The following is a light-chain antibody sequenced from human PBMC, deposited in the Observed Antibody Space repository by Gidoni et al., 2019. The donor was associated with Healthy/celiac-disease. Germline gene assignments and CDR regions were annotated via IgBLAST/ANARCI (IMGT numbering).Light chain of an antibody. Sequence: EIVLTHTLATLSLSPGESATPSCRASQSVRCYLAWYQQKPGQAPRLLIYDASNRATGIPARFSGSGSGTDFTLTISSLEPEDFAVYYCQQRSNWSTWTFGQGTKVEIK. J-gene: IGKJ1*01. V-gene: IGKV3-11*01. CDR1: QSVRCY. CDR2: DAS. CDR3: QQRSNWSTWT.